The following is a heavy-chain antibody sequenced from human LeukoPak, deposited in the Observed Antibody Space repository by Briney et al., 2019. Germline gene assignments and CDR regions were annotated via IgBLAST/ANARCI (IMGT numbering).Heavy chain of an antibody. CDR1: GYTFTSYY. Sequence: ASVTVSCKASGYTFTSYYMHWVRQAPGQGLEWMGIINPSGGSTSYAQKFQGRVTMTRDMSTSTVYMELSSLRSEDTAVYYCRTSSTSRDDAFDIWGQGTMVTVSS. V-gene: IGHV1-46*01. CDR3: RTSSTSRDDAFDI. J-gene: IGHJ3*02. CDR2: INPSGGST. D-gene: IGHD2-2*01.